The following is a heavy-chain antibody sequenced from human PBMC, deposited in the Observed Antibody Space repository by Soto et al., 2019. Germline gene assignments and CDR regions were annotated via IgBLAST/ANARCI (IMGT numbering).Heavy chain of an antibody. J-gene: IGHJ4*02. CDR2: ISSGDTT. CDR3: ARDPPYSSSSPPFDY. V-gene: IGHV3-66*01. CDR1: GFSVSGKY. D-gene: IGHD6-6*01. Sequence: GGSLRLSCAASGFSVSGKYMTWVRQAPGKGLEWVSVISSGDTTYYADSVKGRFTIFRDSSKNTLYLQMNSLRPEDTAVYYCARDPPYSSSSPPFDYWGQGTLVTVSS.